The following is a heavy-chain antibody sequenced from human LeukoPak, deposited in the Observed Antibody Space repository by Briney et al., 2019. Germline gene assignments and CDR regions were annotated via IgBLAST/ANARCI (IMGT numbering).Heavy chain of an antibody. J-gene: IGHJ4*02. CDR1: GFTFDDYA. Sequence: GGSLRLSCAASGFTFDDYAMHSVRQAPGKGLEWVSGISWNSGSIGYADSVKGRFTISRDNAKNSLYLQMNSLRAEDMALYYCAKALLKGAAFDYWGQGTLVTVSS. CDR3: AKALLKGAAFDY. CDR2: ISWNSGSI. D-gene: IGHD6-25*01. V-gene: IGHV3-9*03.